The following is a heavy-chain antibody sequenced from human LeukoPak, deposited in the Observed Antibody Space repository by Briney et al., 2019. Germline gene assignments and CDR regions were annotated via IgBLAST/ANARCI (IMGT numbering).Heavy chain of an antibody. CDR2: ISGSGGST. J-gene: IGHJ4*02. Sequence: GGSLRLSCAASGFTFSSYAMSWVRQAPGKGLEWVSAISGSGGSTYYADSAKGRFTISRDNSKNTLYLQMNSLRAEDTAVYYCAKDIRASSSPCYFDYWGQGTLVTVSS. CDR3: AKDIRASSSPCYFDY. CDR1: GFTFSSYA. V-gene: IGHV3-23*01. D-gene: IGHD6-13*01.